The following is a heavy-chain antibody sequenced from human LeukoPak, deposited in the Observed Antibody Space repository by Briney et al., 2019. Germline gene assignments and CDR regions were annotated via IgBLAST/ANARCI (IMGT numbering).Heavy chain of an antibody. CDR2: IYYSGST. V-gene: IGHV4-39*02. J-gene: IGHJ5*01. CDR3: ARDNTGGHWFDS. Sequence: SETLSLTCTVSGGSISSSSYYWGWIRQPPGKGLEWIGSIYYSGSTYYNPSLKSRVTISVDTSKNQFSLKLSSVTAADTAMYYCARDNTGGHWFDSWGQGTLVTVSS. CDR1: GGSISSSSYY. D-gene: IGHD5-18*01.